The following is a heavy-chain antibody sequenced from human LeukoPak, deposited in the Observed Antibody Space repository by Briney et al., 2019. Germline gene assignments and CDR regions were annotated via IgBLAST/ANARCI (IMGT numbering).Heavy chain of an antibody. J-gene: IGHJ4*02. D-gene: IGHD6-19*01. Sequence: SETLSLTCTVSGGFISSSSYYWGWIRQPPGKGLEWIGSIYYSGSTYYNPSLKSRVTISVDTSKNQFSLKLHSVTAADTAVYYCARSDSSGPLIPLFDYWGQGTLVTVSS. V-gene: IGHV4-39*01. CDR2: IYYSGST. CDR1: GGFISSSSYY. CDR3: ARSDSSGPLIPLFDY.